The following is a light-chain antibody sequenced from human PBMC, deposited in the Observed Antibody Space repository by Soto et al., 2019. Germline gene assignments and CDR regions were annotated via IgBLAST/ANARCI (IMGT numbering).Light chain of an antibody. V-gene: IGKV1-5*01. CDR2: DAS. CDR3: QQYNTWPPSIT. J-gene: IGKJ5*01. Sequence: DIQMTHSPSTLSASVGDRVTITCRSIQSISSWLAWYQQKPGKAPKLLIYDASSLESGVPSRFSGSGSGTEFTLTISSLQSEDFAVNYCQQYNTWPPSITFGQGTRLEI. CDR1: QSISSW.